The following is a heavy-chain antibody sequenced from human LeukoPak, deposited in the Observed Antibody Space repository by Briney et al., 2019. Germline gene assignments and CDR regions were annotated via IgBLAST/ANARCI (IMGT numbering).Heavy chain of an antibody. V-gene: IGHV4-31*03. D-gene: IGHD3-22*01. CDR1: GASINSGVYY. J-gene: IGHJ2*01. Sequence: SQTLSLTCTVSGASINSGVYYWNWIRPHPGKGLEWIVYIYNSGSDYYILSLTSRVTISVDTSKIQFSLELSSVTAADTAVYYCARGRDYYDTNPFYWHCDLWGRGTLVSVSS. CDR3: ARGRDYYDTNPFYWHCDL. CDR2: IYNSGSD.